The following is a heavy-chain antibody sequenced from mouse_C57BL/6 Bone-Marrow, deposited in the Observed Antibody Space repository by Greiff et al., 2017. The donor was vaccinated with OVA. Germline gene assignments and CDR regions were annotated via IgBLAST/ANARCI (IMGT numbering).Heavy chain of an antibody. CDR1: GYTFTDYE. CDR2: IDPETGGT. J-gene: IGHJ2*01. D-gene: IGHD1-1*01. Sequence: QVQLKQSGAELVRPGASVTLSCKASGYTFTDYEMHWVKQTPVHGLEWIGAIDPETGGTAYNQKFKGKAILTADKSSSTAYMELRSLTSEDSAVYYCTRSGGTVVEENYFGYWGQCTTLTVSS. V-gene: IGHV1-15*01. CDR3: TRSGGTVVEENYFGY.